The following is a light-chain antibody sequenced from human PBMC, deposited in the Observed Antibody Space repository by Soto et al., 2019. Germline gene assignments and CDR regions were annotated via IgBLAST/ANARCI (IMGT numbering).Light chain of an antibody. V-gene: IGKV3D-20*02. Sequence: DIVMTQSPGTLSLSAWERATLTCRASHSVSGSYLSWYQQKPGQAHTLLIYDASNRATGIPARCSGSGSGTDFTLTISSLEPEDSALYYCQQSGNWPSFGGGTKVDIK. J-gene: IGKJ4*01. CDR3: QQSGNWPS. CDR2: DAS. CDR1: HSVSGSY.